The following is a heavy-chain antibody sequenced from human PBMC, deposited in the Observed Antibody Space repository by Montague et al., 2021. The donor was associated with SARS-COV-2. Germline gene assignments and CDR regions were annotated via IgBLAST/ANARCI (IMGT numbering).Heavy chain of an antibody. V-gene: IGHV3-48*02. D-gene: IGHD1-26*01. CDR2: ISSSSSTI. J-gene: IGHJ3*02. CDR1: GFTFSSYS. Sequence: SLRLSSAASGFTFSSYSMNWVRQAPGKGLEWVSYISSSSSTIYYADSVKGRFTISRDNAKNSLYLQMNSLRDEDTAVYYCARVPSGSYYTSHDAFDIWGQGTMVTVSS. CDR3: ARVPSGSYYTSHDAFDI.